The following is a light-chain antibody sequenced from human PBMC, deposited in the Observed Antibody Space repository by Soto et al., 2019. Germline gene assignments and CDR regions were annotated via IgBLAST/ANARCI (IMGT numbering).Light chain of an antibody. CDR2: AAS. CDR1: QSITTY. Sequence: DIQMTQSPSSLSASVGDRVTITFRASQSITTYLNWYRQKPGKDPKLLIYAASSLQRGVPSRFSVSGSETEFNLSISSLQTEDWANYFCQPIYSAPLTLGGGTNVEIK. V-gene: IGKV1-39*01. J-gene: IGKJ4*01. CDR3: QPIYSAPLT.